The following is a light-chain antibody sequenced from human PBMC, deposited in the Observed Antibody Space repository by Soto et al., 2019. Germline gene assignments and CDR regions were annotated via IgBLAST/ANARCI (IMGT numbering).Light chain of an antibody. J-gene: IGKJ1*01. CDR1: QSIRYY. Sequence: EIQLHQYPPTLSASVGDRVTITCRSSQSIRYYLAWYQQMPGKAPKLLIYGASKLQSGVTSRFSGSQSGTEFTLPISSLEPDDFATYFCHHHNSYSQTFGQGTNVEIK. CDR3: HHHNSYSQT. CDR2: GAS. V-gene: IGKV1-5*01.